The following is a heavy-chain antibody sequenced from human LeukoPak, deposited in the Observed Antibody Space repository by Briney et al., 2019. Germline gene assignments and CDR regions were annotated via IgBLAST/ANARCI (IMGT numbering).Heavy chain of an antibody. CDR3: AKDEGYYYGSGSAEHYFDY. V-gene: IGHV3-30*02. J-gene: IGHJ4*02. CDR1: GFTFSSYG. CDR2: IRYDGSNK. D-gene: IGHD3-10*01. Sequence: GGSLRLSCAASGFTFSSYGMLWVRRAPGKGLEWVAFIRYDGSNKYYADSVKGRFTISRDNSKNTLYLQMNSLRAEVTAVYYCAKDEGYYYGSGSAEHYFDYWGQGTLVTVSS.